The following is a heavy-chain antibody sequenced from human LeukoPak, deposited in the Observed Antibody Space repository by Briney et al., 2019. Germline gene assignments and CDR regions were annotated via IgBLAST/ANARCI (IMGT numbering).Heavy chain of an antibody. V-gene: IGHV1-46*01. CDR3: AGGSSGYYSAFDY. D-gene: IGHD3-22*01. CDR2: INPSGDST. Sequence: ASVKVSCKASGYTFTSYYTHWVRQAPGQGLEWMGIINPSGDSTSYAQKFQGRVTMTRDTSTSTVYMELSSLRSEDTAVYYCAGGSSGYYSAFDYWGQGTLVIVSS. J-gene: IGHJ4*02. CDR1: GYTFTSYY.